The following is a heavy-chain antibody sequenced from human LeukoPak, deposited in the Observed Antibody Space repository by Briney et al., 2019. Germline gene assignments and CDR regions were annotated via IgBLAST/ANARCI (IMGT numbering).Heavy chain of an antibody. CDR1: GGSISSSSYY. Sequence: PSETLSLTCTVSGGSISSSSYYWGWIRQPPGKGMEWIGSIYYSGSTYYNPSLKSRVTISVDTSKNQFSLKLSSVTAADTAVYYWARPGSFSGSYSDYWGQGTLVTVSS. CDR3: ARPGSFSGSYSDY. D-gene: IGHD1-26*01. J-gene: IGHJ4*02. CDR2: IYYSGST. V-gene: IGHV4-39*01.